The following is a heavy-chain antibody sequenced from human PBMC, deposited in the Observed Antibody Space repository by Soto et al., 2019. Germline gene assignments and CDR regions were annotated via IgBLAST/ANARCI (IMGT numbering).Heavy chain of an antibody. Sequence: ASVKVSCKASGYTFTSYAMHWVRQAPGQRLEWMGWINAGNGNTKYSQKFQGRVTITRDTSASTAYMELSSLRSEDTAVYYCARDPGYSGYETYFDYWGQGTLVT. D-gene: IGHD5-12*01. CDR2: INAGNGNT. CDR3: ARDPGYSGYETYFDY. V-gene: IGHV1-3*01. J-gene: IGHJ4*02. CDR1: GYTFTSYA.